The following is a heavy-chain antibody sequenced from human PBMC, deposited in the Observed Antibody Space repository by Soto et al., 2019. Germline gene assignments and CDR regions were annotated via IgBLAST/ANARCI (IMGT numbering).Heavy chain of an antibody. CDR1: GYTFTSYY. V-gene: IGHV1-46*01. D-gene: IGHD3-3*01. CDR3: ARDLNYDFYDF. Sequence: QVQLVQSGAEVKKPGASVKISCKASGYTFTSYYMHWVRQAPGQGLEWMGKIYPSGGSTSYAQKFQGRVTVTGVTSTNTVNIEMSSLTSEDTAIYYCARDLNYDFYDFWGQGTLLIVSS. CDR2: IYPSGGST. J-gene: IGHJ4*02.